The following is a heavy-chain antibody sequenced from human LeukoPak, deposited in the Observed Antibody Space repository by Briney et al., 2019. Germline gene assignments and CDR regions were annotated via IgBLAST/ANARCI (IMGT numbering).Heavy chain of an antibody. CDR2: IYPGDSDT. D-gene: IGHD2-2*01. CDR3: ARQSPYCSSTSCYFDY. V-gene: IGHV5-51*01. J-gene: IGHJ4*02. Sequence: GESLKISSKGSGYSFTSYWIGWVRQMPGKGLEWMGIIYPGDSDTRYSPSFQGQVTISADKSISTAYLQWSSLKASDTAMYYCARQSPYCSSTSCYFDYWGQGTLVTVSS. CDR1: GYSFTSYW.